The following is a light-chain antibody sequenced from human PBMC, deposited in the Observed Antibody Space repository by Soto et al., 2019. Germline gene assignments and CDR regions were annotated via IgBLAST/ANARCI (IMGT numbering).Light chain of an antibody. Sequence: DIQMTQSPSTLSASVGDRVTITCRASQSISSWLAWYQQKPGKAPKLLIYKASSLESGVPSRFSGSGSGTDFTLTSSSLQPDDFATYYCQQYKSYSETFGPGTKVDIK. CDR2: KAS. J-gene: IGKJ3*01. CDR3: QQYKSYSET. V-gene: IGKV1-5*03. CDR1: QSISSW.